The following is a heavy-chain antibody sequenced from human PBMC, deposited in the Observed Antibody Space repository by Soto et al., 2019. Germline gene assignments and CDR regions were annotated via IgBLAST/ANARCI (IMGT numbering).Heavy chain of an antibody. CDR2: IKQDGSEK. J-gene: IGHJ6*02. D-gene: IGHD6-19*01. Sequence: EVQLVESGGGLVQPGGSLRLSCAASGFTFSSYWMSWVRQAPGKGLEWVANIKQDGSEKYYVDSVKGRFTISRDNAKKSLYLKMNSLRAEDTAVYYCARVGGQWPYYDGMDVWGQGTTVTVSS. CDR1: GFTFSSYW. V-gene: IGHV3-7*01. CDR3: ARVGGQWPYYDGMDV.